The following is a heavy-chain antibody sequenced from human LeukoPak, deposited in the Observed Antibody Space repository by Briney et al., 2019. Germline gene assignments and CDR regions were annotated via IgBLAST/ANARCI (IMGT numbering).Heavy chain of an antibody. Sequence: GESLQISCKGSGYSFTNYWIGWVRQLPGKGLEWMGIIYPSDSDIRYSPSFQGQVTISAGKSISTAYLQWSSLKASDTAMYYCARQSHPPQEDYWGQGTLVTVSS. CDR1: GYSFTNYW. CDR2: IYPSDSDI. V-gene: IGHV5-51*01. J-gene: IGHJ4*02. CDR3: ARQSHPPQEDY.